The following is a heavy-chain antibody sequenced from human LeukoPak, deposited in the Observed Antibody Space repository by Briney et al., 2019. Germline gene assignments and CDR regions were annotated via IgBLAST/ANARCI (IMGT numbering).Heavy chain of an antibody. D-gene: IGHD4/OR15-4a*01. J-gene: IGHJ4*02. CDR2: ISSYNGGA. CDR1: GYTFTNYG. Sequence: ASVKVSCKASGYTFTNYGISWVRQAPGQGLEWMGWISSYNGGADYAQKLQGRVTMTTDTSTSTTYMELRSLRSDDTAVYYCARQKKQTMAIDYWGQGTLVTVSS. CDR3: ARQKKQTMAIDY. V-gene: IGHV1-18*01.